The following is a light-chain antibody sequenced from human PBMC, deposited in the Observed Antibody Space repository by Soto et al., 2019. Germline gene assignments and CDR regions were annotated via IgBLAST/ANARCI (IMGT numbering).Light chain of an antibody. CDR1: TSNIGSQT. V-gene: IGLV1-44*01. Sequence: QSVLTQPPSASGTPGQRVSISCSGSTSNIGSQTVNWYQRLPGTAPKLLIYSNNNRPSGVPDRFSGSRSGTSASLAITGLQPEDEADYYCQSYAAGLGVSKIFGGGTKLTVL. J-gene: IGLJ2*01. CDR2: SNN. CDR3: QSYAAGLGVSKI.